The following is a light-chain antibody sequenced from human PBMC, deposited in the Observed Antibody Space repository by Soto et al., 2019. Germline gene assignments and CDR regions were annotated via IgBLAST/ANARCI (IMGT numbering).Light chain of an antibody. V-gene: IGLV2-8*01. J-gene: IGLJ2*01. CDR2: EVS. CDR3: SSYAGSNNVV. Sequence: QSVLTQPPSASGSPGQSVTISCTATSSDVGGYNYVSWYQQHPGKAPKLMIYEVSKRPSGVPDRFSGSKSGNTAPLTVSGLQAEDEADYYCSSYAGSNNVVFGGGTKLTVL. CDR1: SSDVGGYNY.